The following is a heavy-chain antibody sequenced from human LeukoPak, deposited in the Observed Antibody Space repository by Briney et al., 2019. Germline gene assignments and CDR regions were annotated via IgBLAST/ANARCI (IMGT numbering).Heavy chain of an antibody. CDR2: IGIAADT. CDR1: GFTFSNYD. CDR3: AKQGAVVVDY. J-gene: IGHJ4*02. D-gene: IGHD6-19*01. Sequence: GDSLRLSCAASGFTFSNYDMHWVRQATGKSLEWVSGIGIAADTYYPGSVKDRFTISRENAKNSLYLQMNSLRAEDTAVYYCAKQGAVVVDYWGQGTLVTVSS. V-gene: IGHV3-13*01.